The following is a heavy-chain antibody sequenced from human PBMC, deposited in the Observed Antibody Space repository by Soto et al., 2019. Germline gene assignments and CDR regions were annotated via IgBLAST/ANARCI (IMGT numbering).Heavy chain of an antibody. V-gene: IGHV2-26*01. J-gene: IGHJ4*02. Sequence: ESGPTLVNPTETLTLTCTVSGYSLSNARMGVSWIRQPPGKALEWLAHIFSNDEKSYSTSLKSRLTISKDTSKSQVVLTMTNMDPVDTATYYCARIGGIAARPYYFDYWGQGTLVTVSS. CDR2: IFSNDEK. D-gene: IGHD6-6*01. CDR3: ARIGGIAARPYYFDY. CDR1: GYSLSNARMG.